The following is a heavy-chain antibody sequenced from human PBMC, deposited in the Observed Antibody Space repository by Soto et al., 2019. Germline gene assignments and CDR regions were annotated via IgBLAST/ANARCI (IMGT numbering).Heavy chain of an antibody. Sequence: SETLSLTCTVSGGSISSYYWSWVRQPPGKGLEWIGEIYHSGSTNYNPSLKSRVTISVDKSKNQFSLKLNSVTAADTAVYYCARVNYGNYYYYYGMDVWGQGTTVTVS. V-gene: IGHV4-4*02. CDR3: ARVNYGNYYYYYGMDV. D-gene: IGHD4-17*01. CDR1: GGSISSYY. J-gene: IGHJ6*02. CDR2: IYHSGST.